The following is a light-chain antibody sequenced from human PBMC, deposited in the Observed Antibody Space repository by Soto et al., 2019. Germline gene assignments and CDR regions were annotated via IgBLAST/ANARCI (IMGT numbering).Light chain of an antibody. CDR2: DAS. Sequence: EIVSTQSPGNVSVSAGERATLAGRSSQSVSSNLAWYQQQPGQAPRLLIYDASNRATGIPARFSGIGSGTDFTLTIRSLEPEDFAVYDCQQRSNWPTFGQGTKVETK. CDR3: QQRSNWPT. J-gene: IGKJ1*01. V-gene: IGKV3-11*01. CDR1: QSVSSN.